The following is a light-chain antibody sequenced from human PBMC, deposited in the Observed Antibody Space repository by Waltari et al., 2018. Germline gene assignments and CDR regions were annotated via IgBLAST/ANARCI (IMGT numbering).Light chain of an antibody. CDR2: KDE. J-gene: IGLJ1*01. Sequence: SYELTQSPSQSVSPGQTATITCSGDALPTEYVYWYQQKQGQAPVLIIYKDEERPPGIPERFSGSSSGTTATLTISGVQAEDEADYYCQSADSSGTYYVFAAGTKVTVL. CDR1: ALPTEY. V-gene: IGLV3-25*03. CDR3: QSADSSGTYYV.